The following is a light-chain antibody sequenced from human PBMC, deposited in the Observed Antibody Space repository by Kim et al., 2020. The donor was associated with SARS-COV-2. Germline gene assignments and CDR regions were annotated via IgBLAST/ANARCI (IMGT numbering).Light chain of an antibody. V-gene: IGKV3-20*01. J-gene: IGKJ2*01. CDR1: QRVYRHC. Sequence: SPGEIATLSRRTSQRVYRHCLAWYPPKPGHAPRLLIYSVTNRATGIPDRVSGSGSGTDFTLTILILEPEDFAVYYCQQYGIAPPYTFGQGTKLEIK. CDR2: SVT. CDR3: QQYGIAPPYT.